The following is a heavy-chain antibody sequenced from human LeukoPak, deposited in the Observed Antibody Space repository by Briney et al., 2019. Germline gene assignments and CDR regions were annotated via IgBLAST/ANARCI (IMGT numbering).Heavy chain of an antibody. J-gene: IGHJ4*02. Sequence: GASVKVSCKASGYTFTSYGISWVRQAPGQGLEWMGWMNPNSGNTGYAQKFQGRVTMTRNTSISTAYMELSSLRSEDTAVYYCARGHWDYSSDYWGQGTLVTVSS. CDR1: GYTFTSYG. V-gene: IGHV1-8*01. D-gene: IGHD4-11*01. CDR3: ARGHWDYSSDY. CDR2: MNPNSGNT.